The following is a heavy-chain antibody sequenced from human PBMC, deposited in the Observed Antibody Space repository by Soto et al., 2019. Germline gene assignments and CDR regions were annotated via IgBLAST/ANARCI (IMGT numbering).Heavy chain of an antibody. D-gene: IGHD2-21*01. CDR3: ASENCGGDCYSAYDAFDI. CDR2: IIPIFGTA. CDR1: GGTFSSYA. V-gene: IGHV1-69*13. Sequence: SVKVSCKASGGTFSSYAINWVRQAPGQGLEWMGGIIPIFGTANYAQKFQGRVTITADESTSTAYMELSSLRSEDTAVYYCASENCGGDCYSAYDAFDIWGQGTMVTVSS. J-gene: IGHJ3*02.